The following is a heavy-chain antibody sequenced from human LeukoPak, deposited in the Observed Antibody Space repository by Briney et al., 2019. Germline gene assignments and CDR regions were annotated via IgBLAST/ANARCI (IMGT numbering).Heavy chain of an antibody. CDR1: GYTFTDYF. D-gene: IGHD6-19*01. CDR2: VNPKNGDT. CDR3: ARRIAVPGHDAFDV. Sequence: ASVKVSCKTFGYTFTDYFLHWVRQAPGQGLEWMGWVNPKNGDTNYARKFQGSVAMAGDTPIRTAYMDLKRLRSDDTAIYFCARRIAVPGHDAFDVWGQGTLVTVSS. J-gene: IGHJ3*01. V-gene: IGHV1-2*02.